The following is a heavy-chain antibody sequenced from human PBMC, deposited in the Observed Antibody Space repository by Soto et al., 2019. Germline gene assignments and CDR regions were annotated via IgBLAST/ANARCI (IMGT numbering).Heavy chain of an antibody. D-gene: IGHD2-15*01. Sequence: SETLSLTCPVSGGSISSGGYYWSWIRQHPGKGLEWIGYIYYSGSTYYNPSLKSRVTISVDTSKNQFSLKLSSVTAADTAVYYCARAYCSGGSCYLATFDYWGQGTLVTVSS. CDR2: IYYSGST. V-gene: IGHV4-31*03. J-gene: IGHJ4*02. CDR3: ARAYCSGGSCYLATFDY. CDR1: GGSISSGGYY.